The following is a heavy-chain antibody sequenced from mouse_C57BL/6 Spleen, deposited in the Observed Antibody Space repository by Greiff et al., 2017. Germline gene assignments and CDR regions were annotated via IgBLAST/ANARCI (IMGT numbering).Heavy chain of an antibody. V-gene: IGHV5-4*03. CDR2: ISDGGSYT. D-gene: IGHD3-2*02. CDR1: GFTFSSYA. Sequence: EVKLMESGGGLVKPGGSLKLSCAASGFTFSSYAMSWVRQTPEKRLEWVATISDGGSYTYYPDNVKGRFTISRDNAKNNLYLQMSHLKSEDTAMYYCARGTAQATGTWFAYWGQGTLVTVSA. CDR3: ARGTAQATGTWFAY. J-gene: IGHJ3*01.